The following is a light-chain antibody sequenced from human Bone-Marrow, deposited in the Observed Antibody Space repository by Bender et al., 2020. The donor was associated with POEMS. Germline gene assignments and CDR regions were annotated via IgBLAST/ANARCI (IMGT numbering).Light chain of an antibody. Sequence: QTALTQPPSTSGSPGQSVTISCTGSTNYIGGFNSVSWYQQHPGRAPQLIIYDVTKRPSGVPDRFSGSKSGNTASLTVSGLQLKDEADYFCSSSAGTFNLIFGAGTKLTVL. J-gene: IGLJ2*01. CDR2: DVT. CDR3: SSSAGTFNLI. V-gene: IGLV2-8*01. CDR1: TNYIGGFNS.